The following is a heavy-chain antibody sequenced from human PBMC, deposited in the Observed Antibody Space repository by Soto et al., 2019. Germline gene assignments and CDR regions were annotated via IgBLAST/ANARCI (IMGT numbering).Heavy chain of an antibody. CDR2: TSNSGST. J-gene: IGHJ4*02. CDR3: ARGGGSTKVDY. D-gene: IGHD2-2*01. CDR1: GGSITSSGYY. Sequence: QVQLQESGPGLVKPSQTLSLTCTVSGGSITSSGYYWSWIRQHPGEGLEWIGFTSNSGSTSYNPSLKSRVTISVDTSSNQFSLNLKSVTGADTAVYYCARGGGSTKVDYWGQGTLVTVSP. V-gene: IGHV4-31*03.